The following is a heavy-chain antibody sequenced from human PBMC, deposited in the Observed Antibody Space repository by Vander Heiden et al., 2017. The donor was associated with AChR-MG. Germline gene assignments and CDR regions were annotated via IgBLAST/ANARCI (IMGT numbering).Heavy chain of an antibody. CDR2: INHSGST. Sequence: QVQLQQWGAGLLKPSETLSLTCAVYGGSCSGYYWCWMRPPPGKGLEWIEEINHSGSTNYNPSLKSRVTISVDTSKNQFSLKRGSVTAADTAVYYCARGLDNWNYLVDYWGQGTLVTVSS. J-gene: IGHJ4*02. CDR3: ARGLDNWNYLVDY. CDR1: GGSCSGYY. V-gene: IGHV4-34*01. D-gene: IGHD1-7*01.